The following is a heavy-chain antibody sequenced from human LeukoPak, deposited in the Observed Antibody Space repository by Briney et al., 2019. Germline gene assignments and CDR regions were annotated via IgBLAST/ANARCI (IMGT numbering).Heavy chain of an antibody. V-gene: IGHV3-15*01. D-gene: IGHD3-10*01. CDR2: IKSKTDGGTT. CDR1: GFTFSNAW. CDR3: TTASRLLWFGELLSPVPYYYYMDV. Sequence: GGSLRLSCAASGFTFSNAWMSWVRQAPGKGLEWVGRIKSKTDGGTTDYAAPVKGRFTISRDDSKNTLYLQMNSLKTEDTAVYYCTTASRLLWFGELLSPVPYYYYMDVWGKGTTVTVSS. J-gene: IGHJ6*03.